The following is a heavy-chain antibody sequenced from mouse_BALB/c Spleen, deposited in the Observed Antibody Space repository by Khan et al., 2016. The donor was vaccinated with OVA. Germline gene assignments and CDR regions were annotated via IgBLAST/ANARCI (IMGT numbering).Heavy chain of an antibody. D-gene: IGHD1-1*01. CDR1: GYIFTSYW. J-gene: IGHJ4*01. V-gene: IGHV1S41*01. CDR2: VAPGSGIT. CDR3: ARIRDYYGSNRYAMDY. Sequence: DLVKPGASVKLSCKASGYIFTSYWINWIKQRPGQGLEWIGRVAPGSGITYYNEMFKGKATLTVDTSSTTAYIQPSGLSSEYSAVYCCARIRDYYGSNRYAMDYWGQGPSVTVSS.